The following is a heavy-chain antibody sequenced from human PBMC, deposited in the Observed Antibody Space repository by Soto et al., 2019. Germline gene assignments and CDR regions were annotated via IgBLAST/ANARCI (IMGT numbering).Heavy chain of an antibody. CDR2: ISYSGST. D-gene: IGHD2-15*01. V-gene: IGHV4-59*01. J-gene: IGHJ5*02. Sequence: SETLSLTCTVSGASISTYYWSWIRQPPGKGLEWIGYISYSGSTNYNPSLKSRVTISFDASKNEISLQVRSATAADAAVYYCARDLKEQCSDWKCYRYDPWCQGTLV. CDR3: ARDLKEQCSDWKCYRYDP. CDR1: GASISTYY.